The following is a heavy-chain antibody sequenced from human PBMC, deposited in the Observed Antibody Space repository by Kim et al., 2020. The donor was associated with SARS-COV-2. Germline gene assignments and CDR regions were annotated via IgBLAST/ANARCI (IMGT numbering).Heavy chain of an antibody. Sequence: ASVKVSCKASGYTFTSYYMHWVRQAPGQGLEWMGIINPSGGSTSYAQKFQGRVTMTRDTSTSTVYMELSSLRSEDTAVYYCARGTRSSYGSGSYYKAGAFDIWGQGTMVTVSS. D-gene: IGHD3-10*01. CDR2: INPSGGST. J-gene: IGHJ3*02. V-gene: IGHV1-46*01. CDR3: ARGTRSSYGSGSYYKAGAFDI. CDR1: GYTFTSYY.